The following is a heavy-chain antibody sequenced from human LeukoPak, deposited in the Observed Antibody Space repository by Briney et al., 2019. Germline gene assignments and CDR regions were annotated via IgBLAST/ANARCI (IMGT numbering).Heavy chain of an antibody. J-gene: IGHJ4*02. V-gene: IGHV1-69*13. Sequence: SVKVSCKTSGGTFSNYGISWVRQAPGQGLEWMGGIIAIFGTPVYAQKFQGRVTFSADELTSTAYMELRGLRYEDTAMYYCAREAADSVLVPGAPEYWGQGSLVTVSS. D-gene: IGHD2-2*01. CDR1: GGTFSNYG. CDR3: AREAADSVLVPGAPEY. CDR2: IIAIFGTP.